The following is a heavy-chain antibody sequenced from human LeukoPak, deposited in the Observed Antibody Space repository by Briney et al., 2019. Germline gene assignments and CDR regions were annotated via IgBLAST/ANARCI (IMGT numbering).Heavy chain of an antibody. V-gene: IGHV1-2*02. D-gene: IGHD4-23*01. CDR1: GYTFTGYY. CDR2: ISPNSGGT. CDR3: ARDNSGGNSIHDY. Sequence: ASVTVSFKASGYTFTGYYIHWLRQAPGQGLEWMGWISPNSGGTNYAQKFQGRVTMTRDTSISSAYMELSRLRSDDTAVYYCARDNSGGNSIHDYWGQGTLVTVSS. J-gene: IGHJ4*02.